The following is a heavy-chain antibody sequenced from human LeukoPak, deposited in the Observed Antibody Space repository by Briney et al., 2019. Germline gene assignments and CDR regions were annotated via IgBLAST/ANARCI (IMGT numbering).Heavy chain of an antibody. CDR1: GFTFSSYW. CDR2: IKQDGSEK. CDR3: ARWGHVAAAGTGLDY. D-gene: IGHD6-13*01. Sequence: GGSLRLSCAASGFTFSSYWKSWVRQAPGKGLEWVANIKQDGSEKYYVDSVKGRFTISRDNAKNSLYLQMNSLRAEDTAVYYCARWGHVAAAGTGLDYWGQGTLVTVSS. J-gene: IGHJ4*02. V-gene: IGHV3-7*01.